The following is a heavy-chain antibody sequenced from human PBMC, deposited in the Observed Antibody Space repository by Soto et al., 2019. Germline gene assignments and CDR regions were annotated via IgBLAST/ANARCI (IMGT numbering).Heavy chain of an antibody. CDR1: GGYFSNYH. Sequence: QVQLQQWGAGLLKPSETLSLTCAVYGGYFSNYHWSWIRQPPGKGLEWIGEINPRGRTNYIPSLKSRVTISVDTSKNQVSLKLNSVTAADTAIYYCARGQWLDNSWGQGTLVTLSS. V-gene: IGHV4-34*01. J-gene: IGHJ4*02. CDR3: ARGQWLDNS. D-gene: IGHD6-19*01. CDR2: INPRGRT.